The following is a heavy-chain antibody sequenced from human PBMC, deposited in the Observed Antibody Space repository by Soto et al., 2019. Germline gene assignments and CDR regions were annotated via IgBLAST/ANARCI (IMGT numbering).Heavy chain of an antibody. CDR1: GGSFSGYY. D-gene: IGHD6-19*01. CDR2: INHSGST. Sequence: QVQLQQWGAGLLKPSETLSLTCAVYGGSFSGYYWSWIRQPPGKGLEWIGEINHSGSTNYNPSLKSRVSISVDTSKGQFSLKLSSVTAADTSVYYCAILYSSVPIYYGMDVWGKGTTFTFSS. J-gene: IGHJ6*04. V-gene: IGHV4-34*01. CDR3: AILYSSVPIYYGMDV.